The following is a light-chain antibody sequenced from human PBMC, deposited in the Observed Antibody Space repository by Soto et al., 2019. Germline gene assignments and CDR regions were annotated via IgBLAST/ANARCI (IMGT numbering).Light chain of an antibody. V-gene: IGLV2-14*01. Sequence: QSALAQPAFVSGSPGQSITISCTGTSSDVGGYNYVSWYQHPPGKAPKLMIFEVSNRPSGVSNRFSGSKSGNTASLTISGLQAEDEADYYCSSYTSTSTRVFGTGTKVTVL. J-gene: IGLJ1*01. CDR3: SSYTSTSTRV. CDR1: SSDVGGYNY. CDR2: EVS.